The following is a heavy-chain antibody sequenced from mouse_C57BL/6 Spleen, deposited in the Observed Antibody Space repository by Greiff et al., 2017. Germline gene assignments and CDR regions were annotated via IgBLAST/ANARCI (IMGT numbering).Heavy chain of an antibody. Sequence: DVHLVESGGGLVKPGGSLKLSCAASGFTFSSYAMSWVRQTPEKRLEWVATISDGGSYTYYPDNVKGRFTISRDNAKNNLYLQMSHLKSEDTAMYYCARGGYDQTGWYFDVWGTGTTVTVSS. J-gene: IGHJ1*03. CDR2: ISDGGSYT. D-gene: IGHD2-3*01. V-gene: IGHV5-4*01. CDR3: ARGGYDQTGWYFDV. CDR1: GFTFSSYA.